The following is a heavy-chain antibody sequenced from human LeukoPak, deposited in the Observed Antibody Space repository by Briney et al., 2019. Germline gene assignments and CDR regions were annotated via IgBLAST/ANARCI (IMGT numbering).Heavy chain of an antibody. J-gene: IGHJ4*02. Sequence: GASVKVSCKASGYTFTIYGISWVRQAPGQGLEWMGLISAYNGNTNYSQKLQGRATMTTDTSTSTAYMELRSLRSDDTAVYYCARDQITMVRGVILSPSDYWGQGTLVTVSS. CDR1: GYTFTIYG. CDR3: ARDQITMVRGVILSPSDY. V-gene: IGHV1-18*01. CDR2: ISAYNGNT. D-gene: IGHD3-10*01.